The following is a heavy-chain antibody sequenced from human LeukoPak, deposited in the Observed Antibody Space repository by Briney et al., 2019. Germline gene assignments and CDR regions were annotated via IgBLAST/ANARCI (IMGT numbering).Heavy chain of an antibody. CDR2: IWYDGSNK. CDR3: ARSAAAGLPDY. J-gene: IGHJ4*02. V-gene: IGHV3-33*08. CDR1: GFSFSNLA. Sequence: GSLRLSCAASGFSFSNLAMGWVRQAPGKGLEWVAVIWYDGSNKYYADSVKGRFTISRDNSKNTLYLQMNSLRAEDTAVYYCARSAAAGLPDYWGQGTLVTVSS. D-gene: IGHD6-13*01.